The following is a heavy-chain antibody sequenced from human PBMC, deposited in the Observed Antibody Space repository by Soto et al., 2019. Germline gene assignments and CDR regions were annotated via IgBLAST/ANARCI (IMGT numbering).Heavy chain of an antibody. CDR3: ARHRVAARRPMWYYYYYGMDV. Sequence: GESLKISCKGSGYSFTSYWIGWVRQMPGKGLEWMGIIYPGDSGTRYSPSFQGQVTISADKSISTAYLQWSSLKASDTAMYYCARHRVAARRPMWYYYYYGMDVWGQGTTVTVSS. D-gene: IGHD6-6*01. J-gene: IGHJ6*02. V-gene: IGHV5-51*01. CDR2: IYPGDSGT. CDR1: GYSFTSYW.